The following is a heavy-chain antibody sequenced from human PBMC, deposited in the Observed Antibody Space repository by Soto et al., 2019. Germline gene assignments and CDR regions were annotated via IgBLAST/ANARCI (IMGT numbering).Heavy chain of an antibody. Sequence: PGGTLRLSCAGSGFTFNDAWMHWVRQAPGRGLEWVSTLNADGSIRRYVDSVKGRFTVSRDNAKATMYLQMNSLRADDTAVYYCVKDVRRAFDVWGQGTVVTVSS. J-gene: IGHJ3*01. CDR1: GFTFNDAW. V-gene: IGHV3-74*01. CDR2: LNADGSIR. CDR3: VKDVRRAFDV.